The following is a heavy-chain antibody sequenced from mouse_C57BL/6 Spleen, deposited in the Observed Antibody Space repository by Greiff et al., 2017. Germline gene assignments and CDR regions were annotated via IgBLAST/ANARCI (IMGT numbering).Heavy chain of an antibody. CDR1: GYTFTDYY. Sequence: EVQLQQSGPELVKPGASVKISCKASGYTFTDYYMNWVKQSHGKSLEWIGDINPNNGGTSYNQKFKGKATLTVDKSSSTAYMELRSLTSEDSAVYYCARVGSGYWYFDVWGTGTTVTDSS. CDR2: INPNNGGT. V-gene: IGHV1-26*01. D-gene: IGHD1-1*02. J-gene: IGHJ1*03. CDR3: ARVGSGYWYFDV.